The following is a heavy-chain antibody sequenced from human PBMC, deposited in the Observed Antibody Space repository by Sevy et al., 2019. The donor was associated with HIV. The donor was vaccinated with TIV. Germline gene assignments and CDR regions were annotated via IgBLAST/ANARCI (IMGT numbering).Heavy chain of an antibody. V-gene: IGHV4-59*01. CDR1: GGSISSYY. CDR3: ARDGRYFDWKYGMDV. Sequence: SETLSLTCTVSGGSISSYYWSWIRQPPGKGLERIGYIYYSGSTKYNPSLKSRVTISVDTSKNQFSLKLSSVTAADTAVYYCARDGRYFDWKYGMDVWGQGTTVTVS. D-gene: IGHD3-9*01. CDR2: IYYSGST. J-gene: IGHJ6*02.